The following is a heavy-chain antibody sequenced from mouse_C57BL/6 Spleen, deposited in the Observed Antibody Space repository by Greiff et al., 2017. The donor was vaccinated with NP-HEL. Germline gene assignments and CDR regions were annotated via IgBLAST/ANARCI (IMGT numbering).Heavy chain of an antibody. CDR3: VKGDGYFFDY. CDR2: IYPGDGDT. Sequence: QVQLQQSGPELVKPGASVKISCKASGYAFSSSWMNWVKQRPGKGLEWIGRIYPGDGDTNYNGKFKGKATLTPDKSSSTAYMQLSSLTSEDSAVYFCVKGDGYFFDYWGQGTTLTVSS. D-gene: IGHD2-3*01. J-gene: IGHJ2*01. CDR1: GYAFSSSW. V-gene: IGHV1-82*01.